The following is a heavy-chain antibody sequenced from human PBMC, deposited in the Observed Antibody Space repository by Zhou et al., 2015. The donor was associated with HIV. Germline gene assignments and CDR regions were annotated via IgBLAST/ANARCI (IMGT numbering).Heavy chain of an antibody. CDR1: GFTFSDSY. CDR2: ISSSSSTI. CDR3: ARAQAGTVLDY. D-gene: IGHD6-19*01. V-gene: IGHV3-11*01. Sequence: VQLVESGGGLVQPGRSLRLSCAASGFTFSDSYMSWIRQAPGKGLEWVSYISSSSSTIYYADSVKGRFTISRDNAKNSLYLQMNSLRAKDTAVYYCARAQAGTVLDYWGQGTLVTVSS. J-gene: IGHJ4*02.